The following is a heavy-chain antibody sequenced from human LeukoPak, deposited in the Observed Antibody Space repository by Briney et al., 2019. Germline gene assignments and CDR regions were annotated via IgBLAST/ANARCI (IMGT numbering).Heavy chain of an antibody. CDR2: IIPIFGTA. CDR1: GGTFSSYA. J-gene: IGHJ6*03. V-gene: IGHV1-69*05. CDR3: ARAYYSNYYYYYYMDV. Sequence: GASVKVSCKASGGTFSSYAISWVRQAPGQGLEWMGGIIPIFGTANYAQKFQGRVTITTDESTSTAYMELSSLRSEDTAVYYCARAYYSNYYYYYYMDVWGKGTTVTVSS. D-gene: IGHD4-11*01.